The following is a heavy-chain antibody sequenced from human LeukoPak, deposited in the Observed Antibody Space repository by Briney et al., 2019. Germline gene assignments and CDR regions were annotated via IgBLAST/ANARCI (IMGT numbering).Heavy chain of an antibody. CDR1: GYTFISYG. V-gene: IGHV1-3*01. Sequence: ASVKVSCKTSGYTFISYGMHWVRQAPGQSLEWMGWINGGNGNTKYSEKFQGRVTIIRDTSASTAYMELSSLRSEDTAVYYCATLRSDSSGWYYFDYWGQGTLVTVSS. CDR3: ATLRSDSSGWYYFDY. J-gene: IGHJ4*02. CDR2: INGGNGNT. D-gene: IGHD6-19*01.